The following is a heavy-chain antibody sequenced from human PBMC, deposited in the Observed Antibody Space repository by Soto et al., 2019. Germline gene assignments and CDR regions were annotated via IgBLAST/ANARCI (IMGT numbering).Heavy chain of an antibody. V-gene: IGHV3-48*01. Sequence: ELQLVESGGGLVQPGGSLRLSCAASGFTFSTYNMVWVRQAPGKGLEWLSYIPTTSTPIYYADSVKGRFTISRDHAKNSLYLQMNSLRAEDTAVYYCARYYDSSGPDLWGRGTRVTVSS. CDR3: ARYYDSSGPDL. J-gene: IGHJ2*01. D-gene: IGHD3-22*01. CDR1: GFTFSTYN. CDR2: IPTTSTPI.